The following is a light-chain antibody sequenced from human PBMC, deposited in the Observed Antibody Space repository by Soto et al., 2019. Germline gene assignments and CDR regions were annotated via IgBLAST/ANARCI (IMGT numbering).Light chain of an antibody. V-gene: IGLV1-40*01. Sequence: QSVLTQPPSVSGAPGQRVTISCSGTSSSIGAGYEVHWYHQPPGTAPKLVVSGNGNRPSGVPDRFSGSKSGTSASLAISGLQSEDEADYYCASWDDSLNGPVFGTGTKV. CDR1: SSSIGAGYE. CDR3: ASWDDSLNGPV. CDR2: GNG. J-gene: IGLJ1*01.